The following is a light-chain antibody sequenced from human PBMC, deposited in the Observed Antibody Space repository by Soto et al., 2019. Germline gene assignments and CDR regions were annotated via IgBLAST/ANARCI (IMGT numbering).Light chain of an antibody. CDR2: EDT. V-gene: IGLV2-23*01. CDR1: SSDVGSYNL. CDR3: CSYAGSNTYV. J-gene: IGLJ1*01. Sequence: QSALTQPASVSGSPGQSITISCTGTSSDVGSYNLVSWYQQHPGKVPKLMIFEDTKRSSGISNRFSGSKSGNTASLTISGLQAEDEADYYCCSYAGSNTYVFGVGTKLTVL.